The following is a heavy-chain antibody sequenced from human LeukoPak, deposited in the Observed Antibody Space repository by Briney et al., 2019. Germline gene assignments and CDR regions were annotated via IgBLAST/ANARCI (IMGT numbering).Heavy chain of an antibody. CDR3: ASSSGWYFDY. CDR1: GDSISSYY. Sequence: SETLSLTCTVSGDSISSYYWSWIRQPPGKGLEWIGYIYYSGSTNYNPSLKSRVTISVDTSKNQFSLKLSSVTAADTAVYYCASSSGWYFDYWGQGTLVTVSS. D-gene: IGHD6-19*01. J-gene: IGHJ4*02. V-gene: IGHV4-59*01. CDR2: IYYSGST.